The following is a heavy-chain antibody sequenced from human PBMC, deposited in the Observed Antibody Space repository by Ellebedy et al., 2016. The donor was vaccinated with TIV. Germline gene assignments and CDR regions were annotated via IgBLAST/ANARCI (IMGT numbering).Heavy chain of an antibody. CDR2: ISGSGGST. CDR3: AKAYGDSANWYFDL. CDR1: GFTFSSYA. V-gene: IGHV3-23*01. Sequence: GGSLRLSXAASGFTFSSYAMSWVRQAPDKGLDWVSAISGSGGSTYYADSVKGRFTISRDNSKNTLYLQMNSLRAEDTAVYYCAKAYGDSANWYFDLWGRGTLITVSS. D-gene: IGHD4-17*01. J-gene: IGHJ2*01.